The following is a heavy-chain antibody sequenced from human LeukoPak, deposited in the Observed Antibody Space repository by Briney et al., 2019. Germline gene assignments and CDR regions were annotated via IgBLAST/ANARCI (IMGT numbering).Heavy chain of an antibody. D-gene: IGHD1-26*01. CDR1: GFTFSSYA. J-gene: IGHJ4*02. CDR3: ANHGSY. V-gene: IGHV3-30*04. CDR2: ISYDGSNK. Sequence: PGGSLRLSCAASGFTFSSYAMHWVRQAPGKGLEWVAVISYDGSNKYYADSVKGRFTISRDNSNNTLYLQMNSLRAEDTGVYYCANHGSYWGQGTLVTVSS.